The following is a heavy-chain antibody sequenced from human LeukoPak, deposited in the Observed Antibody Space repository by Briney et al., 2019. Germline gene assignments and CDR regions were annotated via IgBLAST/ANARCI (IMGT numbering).Heavy chain of an antibody. Sequence: VASVKVSCKASGYTFASYYLHWVRQAPGQGLEWMGWINTNTGNPTYAQDFTGRFVFSLDTSVSTAYLQISSLKAEDTAVYYCARAYQPLGGLSFPDYWGQGTLVTVSS. J-gene: IGHJ4*02. CDR3: ARAYQPLGGLSFPDY. V-gene: IGHV7-4-1*02. D-gene: IGHD3-16*02. CDR1: GYTFASYY. CDR2: INTNTGNP.